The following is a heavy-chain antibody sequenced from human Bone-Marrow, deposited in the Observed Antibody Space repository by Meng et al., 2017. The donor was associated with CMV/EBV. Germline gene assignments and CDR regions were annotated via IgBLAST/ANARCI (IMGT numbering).Heavy chain of an antibody. J-gene: IGHJ4*02. CDR1: GFTFSSYA. CDR3: ARTDGITMVRGVIINAYGIDY. D-gene: IGHD3-10*01. Sequence: GGSLRLSCAASGFTFSSYAMSWVRQAPGKGLEWVSVIYSGGSSTYYADSVKGRFTISRDNSKNTLYLQMNSLRAEDMAVYYCARTDGITMVRGVIINAYGIDYWGQGTLVTVSS. CDR2: IYSGGSST. V-gene: IGHV3-23*03.